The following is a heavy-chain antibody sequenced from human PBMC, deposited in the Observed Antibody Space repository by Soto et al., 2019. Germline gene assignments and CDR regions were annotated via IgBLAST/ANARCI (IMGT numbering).Heavy chain of an antibody. CDR2: INPRSGDT. J-gene: IGHJ5*02. Sequence: ASVKVSCKASGYTLIGYYIHWVRQAPGQGLEWMGRINPRSGDTTYAQKFQGRLTMTRDTSISTAYMELSSLRSDDTAVYYCGRDGVGATPLGWFDPWGKGSLVTVSS. V-gene: IGHV1-2*06. CDR3: GRDGVGATPLGWFDP. D-gene: IGHD1-26*01. CDR1: GYTLIGYY.